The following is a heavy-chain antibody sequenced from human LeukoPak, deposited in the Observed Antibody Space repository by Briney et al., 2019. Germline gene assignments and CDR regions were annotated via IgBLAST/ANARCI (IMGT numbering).Heavy chain of an antibody. Sequence: SETLSLTCAVYGGSFSGYYWSWIRQPPGKGLEWIGEINHSGSTNYNPSLKSRVTISVDASKNQFSLKLSSVTAADTAVYYCARAVSGRFDYWGQGTLVTVSS. CDR2: INHSGST. D-gene: IGHD6-19*01. J-gene: IGHJ4*02. CDR1: GGSFSGYY. V-gene: IGHV4-34*01. CDR3: ARAVSGRFDY.